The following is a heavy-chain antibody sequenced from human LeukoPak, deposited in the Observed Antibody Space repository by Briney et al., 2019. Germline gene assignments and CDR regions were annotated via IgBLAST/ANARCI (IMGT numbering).Heavy chain of an antibody. V-gene: IGHV4-59*12. CDR3: AKDYYESSGYYSPRYFQH. Sequence: KPSETLSLTCTVSGGSISSYYWSWIRQPPGKGLEWIGYIYYSGSTNYNPSLKSRVTISVDTSKNQFSLKLSSVTAADTAVYYCAKDYYESSGYYSPRYFQHWGQGTLVTVSS. CDR1: GGSISSYY. D-gene: IGHD3-22*01. J-gene: IGHJ1*01. CDR2: IYYSGST.